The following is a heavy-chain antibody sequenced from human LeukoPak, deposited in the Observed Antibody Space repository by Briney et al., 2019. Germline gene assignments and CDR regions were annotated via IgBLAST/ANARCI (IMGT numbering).Heavy chain of an antibody. D-gene: IGHD3-10*01. J-gene: IGHJ5*02. CDR1: GGSISSSNW. CDR3: ARAGRLWFEKNWFDP. CDR2: IYHSGST. Sequence: SGTLSLTCAVSGGSISSSNWGSGVRQPPWKGLEGIGEIYHSGSTNDNPCLSSRVTRSVDKSKNQCSLKLSSVTVADTAVYYCARAGRLWFEKNWFDPWGQGTLVTVSS. V-gene: IGHV4-4*02.